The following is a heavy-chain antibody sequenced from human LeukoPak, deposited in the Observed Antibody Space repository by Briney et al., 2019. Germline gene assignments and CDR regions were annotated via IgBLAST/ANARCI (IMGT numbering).Heavy chain of an antibody. CDR3: ARWRWQQSEFDL. V-gene: IGHV3-7*01. Sequence: GGSLRLSCVASGFSFSSYHMSWVRQAPGKGLGCVAHIFPDGHQESCDASVRGRFTVSRDNAKNSVSLQMNSLRVEDTAIYYCARWRWQQSEFDLWGQGALVTVSS. D-gene: IGHD5-24*01. CDR2: IFPDGHQE. J-gene: IGHJ4*02. CDR1: GFSFSSYH.